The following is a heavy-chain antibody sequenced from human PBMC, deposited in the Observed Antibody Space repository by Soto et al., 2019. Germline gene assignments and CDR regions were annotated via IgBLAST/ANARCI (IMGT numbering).Heavy chain of an antibody. CDR2: IWFDGSNK. D-gene: IGHD2-21*01. V-gene: IGHV3-33*01. CDR1: GFTFSRCT. CDR3: ARESPDYYLDY. Sequence: QVQLVESGGGVVQPGRSLRLSCAASGFTFSRCTMHWVRQAPGKGLEWVTVIWFDGSNKYYADSVKGRFTISRDNSKNTLYLQMNSLRAEDTAVYYCARESPDYYLDYWGQGTLVTVSS. J-gene: IGHJ4*02.